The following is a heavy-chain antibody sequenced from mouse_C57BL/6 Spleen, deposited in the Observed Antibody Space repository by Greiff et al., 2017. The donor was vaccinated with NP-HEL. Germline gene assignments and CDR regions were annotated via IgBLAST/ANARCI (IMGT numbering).Heavy chain of an antibody. Sequence: QVQLQQPGAELVRPGSSVKLSCKASGCTFTSYWMHWVKQRPIQGLEWIGNIDPSDSETHYNQKFKDKATLTVDKSSSTAYMQLSSLTSEDSAVYYCARGNYYSNYFAYWGQGTLVTVSA. D-gene: IGHD2-5*01. V-gene: IGHV1-52*01. CDR2: IDPSDSET. CDR1: GCTFTSYW. CDR3: ARGNYYSNYFAY. J-gene: IGHJ3*01.